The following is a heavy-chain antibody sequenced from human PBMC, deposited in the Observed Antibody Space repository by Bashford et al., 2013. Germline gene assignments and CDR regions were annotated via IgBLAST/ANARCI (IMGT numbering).Heavy chain of an antibody. CDR1: GYTFTGYY. Sequence: VASVKVSCKASGYTFTGYYMHWVRQAPGQGLEWMAWISAYNGNTKFAQKFQGRVTMTTDASTSTAYMELRSLRSDDTAVYYCARVIFDVEMATTDFDYWGQGTVVTVSS. CDR2: ISAYNGNT. J-gene: IGHJ4*02. CDR3: ARVIFDVEMATTDFDY. V-gene: IGHV1-18*04. D-gene: IGHD5-24*01.